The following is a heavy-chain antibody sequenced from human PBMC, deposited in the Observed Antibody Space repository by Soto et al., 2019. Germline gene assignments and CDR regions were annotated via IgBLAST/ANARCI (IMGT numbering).Heavy chain of an antibody. Sequence: QVQLVESGGGVVQPGRSLRLSCAASGFTFSSYGMHWVRQAPGKGLEWVAVIWYDRSNKYYADSVKGRFTISRDNSKNTLYLQMNSLRAEDTAVYYCAREGALRFMEWAHFDYWGHGTLVTVSS. CDR2: IWYDRSNK. CDR3: AREGALRFMEWAHFDY. CDR1: GFTFSSYG. V-gene: IGHV3-33*01. J-gene: IGHJ4*01. D-gene: IGHD3-3*01.